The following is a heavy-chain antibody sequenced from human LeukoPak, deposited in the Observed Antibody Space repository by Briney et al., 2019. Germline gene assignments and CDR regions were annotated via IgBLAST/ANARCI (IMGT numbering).Heavy chain of an antibody. CDR2: IIPIFGTT. V-gene: IGHV1-69*01. D-gene: IGHD3-16*02. CDR1: GGTFSSYA. J-gene: IGHJ4*02. CDR3: ARTSYDYVWVSDRLFDY. Sequence: VASVKLSCKASGGTFSSYAISWVRQAPGQGLEWMGGIIPIFGTTYYAEKVKGRSTIIGDDSTSTAYLELSSLRSEDTAVYYCARTSYDYVWVSDRLFDYWGQGTLVTVSS.